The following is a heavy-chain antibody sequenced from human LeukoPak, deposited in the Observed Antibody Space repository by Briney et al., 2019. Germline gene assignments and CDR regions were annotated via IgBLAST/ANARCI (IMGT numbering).Heavy chain of an antibody. CDR1: GFTFSSYA. CDR2: ISGSGGST. Sequence: GGSLRLSCAASGFTFSSYAMSWVRQAPGKGLEWVSGISGSGGSTYHADSVKGRFTISRDNSKNTLSLQMNSLRAEDTAVYYCARDKSNLIIDYWGQGTLVTVSS. CDR3: ARDKSNLIIDY. J-gene: IGHJ4*02. D-gene: IGHD5-24*01. V-gene: IGHV3-23*01.